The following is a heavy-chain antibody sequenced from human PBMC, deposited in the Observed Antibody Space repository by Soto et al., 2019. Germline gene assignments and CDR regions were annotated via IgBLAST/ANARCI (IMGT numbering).Heavy chain of an antibody. CDR2: IYHSGST. CDR3: ARGPPFGR. V-gene: IGHV4-30-2*01. Sequence: SETLSLTCAVSGGSISSGGYSWSWIRQPPGKGLEWIGYIYHSGSTYYNPSLKSRVTISVDRSKNQFSLKLGSVTAADTAVYYCARGPPFGRWGRGTLVTVSS. J-gene: IGHJ4*02. D-gene: IGHD3-3*01. CDR1: GGSISSGGYS.